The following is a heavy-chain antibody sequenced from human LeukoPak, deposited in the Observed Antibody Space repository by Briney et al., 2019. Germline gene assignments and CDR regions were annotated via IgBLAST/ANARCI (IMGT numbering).Heavy chain of an antibody. CDR2: IYYSGST. CDR3: ARVFTMVRGVMGFDY. V-gene: IGHV4-59*01. D-gene: IGHD3-10*01. Sequence: SETLSLTCTVSGDSISSYYWNWVRQPPGKGLEWIGNIYYSGSTNYNPSLKSRVTISVDTSKNQFSLKLSSVTAADTAVYYCARVFTMVRGVMGFDYWGQGTLVTVSS. CDR1: GDSISSYY. J-gene: IGHJ4*02.